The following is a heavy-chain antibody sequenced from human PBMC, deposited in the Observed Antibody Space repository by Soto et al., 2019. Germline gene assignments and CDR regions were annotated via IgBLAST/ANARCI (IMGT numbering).Heavy chain of an antibody. Sequence: GASVKVSCEASGYTFTSYGISWVRQAPGQGLEWMGWISAYNGNTNYAQKLQGRVTMTTDTSTSTAYMELRSLRSDDTAVYYCARVHTAPDSSCYYLEDNLFDPCGQGTLVIVSS. CDR2: ISAYNGNT. CDR1: GYTFTSYG. CDR3: ARVHTAPDSSCYYLEDNLFDP. V-gene: IGHV1-18*04. J-gene: IGHJ5*02. D-gene: IGHD3-22*01.